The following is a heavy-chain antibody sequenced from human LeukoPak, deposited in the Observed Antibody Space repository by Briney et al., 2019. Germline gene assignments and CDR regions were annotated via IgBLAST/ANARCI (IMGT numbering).Heavy chain of an antibody. V-gene: IGHV1-46*01. J-gene: IGHJ4*02. Sequence: ASVKLSCKASGYTFTSYYMHWVRQSPGQGLEWMGIINPSGGSTSYAQKFQGRVTMTRDTSTSTLYMELSSLRSEDTAVYYCARGALRYFDWSSRGLDYWGQGTLVTVSS. CDR2: INPSGGST. D-gene: IGHD3-9*01. CDR3: ARGALRYFDWSSRGLDY. CDR1: GYTFTSYY.